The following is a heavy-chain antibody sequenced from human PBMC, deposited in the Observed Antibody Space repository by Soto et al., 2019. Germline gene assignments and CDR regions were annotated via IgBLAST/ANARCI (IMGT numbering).Heavy chain of an antibody. J-gene: IGHJ3*02. CDR2: INHSGST. CDR1: GGSFSGYY. Sequence: PSETLSLTCAVYGGSFSGYYWSWIRQPPGKGLEWIGEINHSGSTNYNPSLKSRVTISVDTSKNQFSLKLSSVTAADTAVYYCARGFNYDFWSGYHPDDAFDIWGQGTMVTVSS. V-gene: IGHV4-34*01. CDR3: ARGFNYDFWSGYHPDDAFDI. D-gene: IGHD3-3*01.